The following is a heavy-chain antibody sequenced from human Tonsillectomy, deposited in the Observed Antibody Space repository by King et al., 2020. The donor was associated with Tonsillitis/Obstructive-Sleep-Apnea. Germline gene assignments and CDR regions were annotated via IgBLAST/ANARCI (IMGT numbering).Heavy chain of an antibody. D-gene: IGHD3-3*01. J-gene: IGHJ4*02. CDR2: ISSSGSTI. V-gene: IGHV3-48*03. CDR3: ARGCADFWSSPLDY. Sequence: VQLVESGGGLVQPGGSLRLSCEVSGFTFRSYEMNWVRQAPGKGLEWISYISSSGSTIYNADSVKGRFTISRDNAKNSLYLQMNSLRAEDTAVYYCARGCADFWSSPLDYWGQGPLLTVSS. CDR1: GFTFRSYE.